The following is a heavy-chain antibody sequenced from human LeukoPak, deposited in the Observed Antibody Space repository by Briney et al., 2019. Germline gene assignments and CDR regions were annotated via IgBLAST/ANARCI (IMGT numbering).Heavy chain of an antibody. CDR1: GGSISSHY. D-gene: IGHD3-22*01. CDR2: IYCSGST. CDR3: AREPELGVDYYDSSGYRADNWYFDL. V-gene: IGHV4-59*11. J-gene: IGHJ2*01. Sequence: SETLSLTCTVSGGSISSHYWSWIRQPPGKGLEWIGYIYCSGSTNYNPSLKSRVTISVDTSKNQFSLKLSSVTAADTAVYYCAREPELGVDYYDSSGYRADNWYFDLWGRGTLVTVSS.